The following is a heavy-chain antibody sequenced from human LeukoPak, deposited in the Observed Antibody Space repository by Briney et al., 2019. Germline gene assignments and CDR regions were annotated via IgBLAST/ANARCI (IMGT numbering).Heavy chain of an antibody. V-gene: IGHV1-69*02. J-gene: IGHJ4*02. CDR1: GGTFSSYT. CDR3: ARSYCSSTSCYSDY. D-gene: IGHD2-2*01. CDR2: IIPILGIA. Sequence: SVKVSCKASGGTFSSYTISWVRQAPGQGLEWMGRIIPILGIANYAQKFQGRVTITADKSTSTAYMELSSLRSEDTAVYCCARSYCSSTSCYSDYWGQGTLVTVSS.